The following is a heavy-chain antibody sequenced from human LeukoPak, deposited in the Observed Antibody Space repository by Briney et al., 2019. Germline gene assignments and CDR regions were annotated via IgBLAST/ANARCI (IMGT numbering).Heavy chain of an antibody. CDR1: GFTFSSYA. Sequence: GGSLRLSCTASGFTFSSYAMSWVRQAPGKGLEWVSAISRSGGSTYYADSVKGRFTISRDNSKNTLYLQMNSLGAEDTAVYYCAARLAVAGLDAFDIWGQGTMVTVSS. CDR3: AARLAVAGLDAFDI. CDR2: ISRSGGST. J-gene: IGHJ3*02. D-gene: IGHD6-19*01. V-gene: IGHV3-23*01.